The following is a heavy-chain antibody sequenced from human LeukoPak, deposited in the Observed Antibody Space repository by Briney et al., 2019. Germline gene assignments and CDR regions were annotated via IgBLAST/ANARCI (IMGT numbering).Heavy chain of an antibody. CDR1: GYSFTTYW. V-gene: IGHV5-51*01. J-gene: IGHJ4*02. D-gene: IGHD3-3*01. Sequence: PGESLKISCKGSGYSFTTYWIGWVRQMPGKGLEWMGIIYPGDSDIRYSPSFQGQVTISADKSISTAYLQWSSLKASDTAMYYCARGYDFWSGYYIVWGQGTLVTVSS. CDR3: ARGYDFWSGYYIV. CDR2: IYPGDSDI.